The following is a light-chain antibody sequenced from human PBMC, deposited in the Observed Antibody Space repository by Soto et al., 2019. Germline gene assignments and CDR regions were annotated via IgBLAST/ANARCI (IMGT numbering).Light chain of an antibody. J-gene: IGKJ1*01. Sequence: EIVLTQSPGTLSLTPGERATLSCRASQSVSSSYVAWYQQKPGQAPRLLIYEASIRAIVIPDRFSGSGSGTDFTLTISRLEPEDFAVYHCQQYSSSPLTFGQGSKVEIK. CDR2: EAS. CDR1: QSVSSSY. CDR3: QQYSSSPLT. V-gene: IGKV3-20*01.